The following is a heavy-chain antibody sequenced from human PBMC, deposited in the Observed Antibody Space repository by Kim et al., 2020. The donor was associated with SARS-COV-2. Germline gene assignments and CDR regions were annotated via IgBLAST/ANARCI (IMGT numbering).Heavy chain of an antibody. CDR2: ISYDGSNK. J-gene: IGHJ6*02. CDR3: ARDVGLGYDYVWGSYRPYYYYGMDV. V-gene: IGHV3-33*05. D-gene: IGHD3-16*02. Sequence: GGSLRLSCAASGFTFSSYGMHWVRQAPGKGLEWVAVISYDGSNKYYADSVKGRFTISRDNSKNTLYLQMNSLRAEDTAVYYCARDVGLGYDYVWGSYRPYYYYGMDVWGQGTTVTVSS. CDR1: GFTFSSYG.